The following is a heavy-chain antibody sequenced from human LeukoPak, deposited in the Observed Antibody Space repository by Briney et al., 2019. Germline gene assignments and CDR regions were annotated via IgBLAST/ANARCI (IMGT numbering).Heavy chain of an antibody. CDR1: GFSFSDHY. Sequence: GGSLRLSCAASGFSFSDHYMSWIRQAPGKGLEWVANLKLDGSETYYVDSVKGRFTISRDNAKNSLYLQMNSLRAEDTAVYYCAREGAASGIYFDYWGQGTLVTVFS. CDR3: AREGAASGIYFDY. V-gene: IGHV3-7*03. CDR2: LKLDGSET. J-gene: IGHJ4*02. D-gene: IGHD1-26*01.